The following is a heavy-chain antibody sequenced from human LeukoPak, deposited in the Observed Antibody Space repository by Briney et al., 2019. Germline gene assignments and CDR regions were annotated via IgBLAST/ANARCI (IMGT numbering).Heavy chain of an antibody. J-gene: IGHJ4*02. CDR2: IYPGDYDT. CDR1: GYIFTNYW. Sequence: GESLKISWKGSGYIFTNYWIGWVRQMPGKGLEWMGIIYPGDYDTRHSPSFQGPVTISADKSISTAYLQWSSLKASDTAMYYCAKRVGGYIDYWGQGTLATVSS. CDR3: AKRVGGYIDY. V-gene: IGHV5-51*01. D-gene: IGHD5-12*01.